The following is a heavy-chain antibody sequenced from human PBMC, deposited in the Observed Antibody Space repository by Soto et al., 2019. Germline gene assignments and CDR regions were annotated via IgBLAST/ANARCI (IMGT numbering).Heavy chain of an antibody. J-gene: IGHJ4*02. V-gene: IGHV4-59*08. CDR3: ARHHDS. CDR2: IYYSGST. CDR1: GGSFSGYY. Sequence: PSETLSLTCAVYGGSFSGYYWSWIRQPPGKGLEWIGYIYYSGSTNYNPSLKSRVTISVDTSKNQFSLKLGSVTAADTAVYYCARHHDSWGQGTLVTVSS.